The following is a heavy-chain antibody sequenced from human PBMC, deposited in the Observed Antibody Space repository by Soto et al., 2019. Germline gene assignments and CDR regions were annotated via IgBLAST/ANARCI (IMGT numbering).Heavy chain of an antibody. CDR1: GDSISSYS. V-gene: IGHV4-59*01. CDR3: AREGNLGRWIQPLDS. Sequence: QVQLQVSGPGLVKPSEILSVTCTVSGDSISSYSWSWIRQPHGKGLEWIGNIHYNGNTKYSPSLKSRVTMSVDTSKNHFSLKLISVTTADTAVYFCAREGNLGRWIQPLDSWGQGTLVTVSS. CDR2: IHYNGNT. D-gene: IGHD2-2*03. J-gene: IGHJ4*02.